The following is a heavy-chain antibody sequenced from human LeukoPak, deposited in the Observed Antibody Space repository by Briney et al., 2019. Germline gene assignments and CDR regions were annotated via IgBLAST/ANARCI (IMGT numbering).Heavy chain of an antibody. Sequence: ASGRVSCRASGYTFTSYGISWVRQAPGQGLEGMGWISAYNGNTNYAQKLQGRVTMTTDTSTSTAYMELRGLRSDDTAVYYCASLGYCTNGVCNPYDYWGQGTLVTVSS. CDR1: GYTFTSYG. CDR2: ISAYNGNT. J-gene: IGHJ4*02. CDR3: ASLGYCTNGVCNPYDY. D-gene: IGHD2-8*01. V-gene: IGHV1-18*01.